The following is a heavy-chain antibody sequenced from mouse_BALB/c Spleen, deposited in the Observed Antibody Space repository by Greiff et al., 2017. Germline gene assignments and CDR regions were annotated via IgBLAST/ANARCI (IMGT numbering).Heavy chain of an antibody. J-gene: IGHJ3*01. D-gene: IGHD1-1*01. V-gene: IGHV5-9-3*01. CDR2: ISSGGSYT. CDR3: ARRGYGSSYGDWFAY. Sequence: EVQLVESGGGLVQPGGSLKLSCAASGFTFSSYTMSWVRQTPEKRLEWVAYISSGGSYTYYPDSVKGRFTISRDNAKNTLYLQMSSLRSEDTAMYYCARRGYGSSYGDWFAYWGQGTLVTVSA. CDR1: GFTFSSYT.